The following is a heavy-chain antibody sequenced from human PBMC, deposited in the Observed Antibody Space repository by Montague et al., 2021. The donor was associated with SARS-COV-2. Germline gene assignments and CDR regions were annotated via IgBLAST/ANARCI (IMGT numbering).Heavy chain of an antibody. D-gene: IGHD3-9*01. J-gene: IGHJ5*02. CDR1: GFTFSSHW. Sequence: SLRLSCAASGFTFSSHWMHWVRQLPGKGLLWVSRINTDGSITNYADSVKGRFTISRDNAKNSMYLQMNSLRDEDTAVYYCAKHWTVAPGYGFDHWGQGTLVTVSS. V-gene: IGHV3-74*01. CDR3: AKHWTVAPGYGFDH. CDR2: INTDGSIT.